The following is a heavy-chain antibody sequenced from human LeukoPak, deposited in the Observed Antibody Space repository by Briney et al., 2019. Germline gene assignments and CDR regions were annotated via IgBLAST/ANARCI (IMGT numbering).Heavy chain of an antibody. CDR2: IKQDGSEK. Sequence: GGSLRLSCAASGFTFSSYWMSWVRQAPGKGLEWVANIKQDGSEKYYVDSVKGRFTISRDNAKNSLYLQMNSLRAEDTALYYCAKALPRSGSYYNLFDYWGQGTLVTVSS. J-gene: IGHJ4*02. D-gene: IGHD3-10*01. CDR3: AKALPRSGSYYNLFDY. V-gene: IGHV3-7*03. CDR1: GFTFSSYW.